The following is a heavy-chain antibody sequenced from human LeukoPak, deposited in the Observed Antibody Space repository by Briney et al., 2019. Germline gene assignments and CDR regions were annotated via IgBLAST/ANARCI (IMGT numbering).Heavy chain of an antibody. V-gene: IGHV3-73*01. CDR3: AKEGFDS. CDR1: GFSFSGST. CDR2: ITSKRDNYAT. Sequence: PGGSLRLSCAASGFSFSGSTMHWVRQAPGKGLEWVGHITSKRDNYATVYAASVEGRFTISRDDSKSTTYLQMNSLKTEDTAVYYCAKEGFDSWGQGTLVTVSS. J-gene: IGHJ4*02.